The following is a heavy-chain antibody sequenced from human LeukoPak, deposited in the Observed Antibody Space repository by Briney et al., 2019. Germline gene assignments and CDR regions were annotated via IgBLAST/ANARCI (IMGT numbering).Heavy chain of an antibody. V-gene: IGHV3-20*04. Sequence: GGSLRLSCAASGFTFDDYGMSWVRQARGKGLEWVSGINWNGGSTGYADSVKGRFTISRDNAKNSLYLQMNSLRAEDTALYYCARDQLRFLEWLIGFDPWGQGTLVTVSS. CDR2: INWNGGST. D-gene: IGHD3-3*01. J-gene: IGHJ5*02. CDR1: GFTFDDYG. CDR3: ARDQLRFLEWLIGFDP.